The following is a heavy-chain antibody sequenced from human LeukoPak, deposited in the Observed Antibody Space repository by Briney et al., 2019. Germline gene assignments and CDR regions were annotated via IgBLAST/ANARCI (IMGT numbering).Heavy chain of an antibody. CDR3: VKRGYASGWPFFDY. J-gene: IGHJ4*02. Sequence: GGSLRLSCSASGFTFKNFAMHWVRRTPGRGLEYVSAITTTGDGTYYAESVKGRFIISRDNSKNTLYLQMSSLKAEDTAVYYCVKRGYASGWPFFDYWGQGTLVTVSS. V-gene: IGHV3-64D*06. CDR2: ITTTGDGT. D-gene: IGHD6-19*01. CDR1: GFTFKNFA.